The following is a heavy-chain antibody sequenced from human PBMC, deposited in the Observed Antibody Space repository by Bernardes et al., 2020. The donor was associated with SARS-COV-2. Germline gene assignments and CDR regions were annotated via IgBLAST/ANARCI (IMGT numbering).Heavy chain of an antibody. J-gene: IGHJ4*02. CDR3: AKDLFWWSAADF. D-gene: IGHD2-21*01. V-gene: IGHV3-23*01. Sequence: GGSLRLSCAASGFAFSSNGMSWVRQAPGKWLEWVSSSGGDGGTHYVDSVRGRFTISRDTSKNTLFLQMNSLRAEDTAVYYCAKDLFWWSAADFWGQGTLVTVSS. CDR2: SSGGDGGT. CDR1: GFAFSSNG.